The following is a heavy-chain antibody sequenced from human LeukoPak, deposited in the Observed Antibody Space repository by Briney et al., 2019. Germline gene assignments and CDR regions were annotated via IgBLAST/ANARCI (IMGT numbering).Heavy chain of an antibody. Sequence: PGGSLRLSCAASGFTFSRHPMNWFRQAPGKGLEWVSYISPGTIYYADSVKGRFTISRDNAKNSLYLQMNSLRAEDTAVYYCARGAYYHEDWGQGSQVTVSS. V-gene: IGHV3-48*01. J-gene: IGHJ4*02. CDR1: GFTFSRHP. CDR2: ISPGTI. D-gene: IGHD3-22*01. CDR3: ARGAYYHED.